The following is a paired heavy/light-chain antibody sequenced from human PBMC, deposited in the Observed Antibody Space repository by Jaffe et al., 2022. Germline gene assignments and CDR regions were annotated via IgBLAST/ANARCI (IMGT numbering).Heavy chain of an antibody. V-gene: IGHV3-23*01. CDR1: GFTFSSYA. D-gene: IGHD3-3*01. CDR3: AKAGFLEWLLADYYYYMDV. CDR2: ISGSGGST. J-gene: IGHJ6*03. Sequence: EVQLLESGGGLVQPGGSLRLSCAASGFTFSSYAMSWVRQAPGKGLEWVSAISGSGGSTYYADSVKGRFTISRDNSKNTLYLQMNSLRAEDTAVYYCAKAGFLEWLLADYYYYMDVWGKGTTVTVSS.
Light chain of an antibody. J-gene: IGKJ4*01. CDR1: QSVSSSY. CDR3: QQYGSSLAT. Sequence: EIVLTQSPGTLSLSPGERATLSCRASQSVSSSYLAWYQQKPGQAPRLLIYGASSRATGIPDRFSGSGSGTDFTLTISRLEPEDFAVYYCQQYGSSLATFGGGTKVEIK. CDR2: GAS. V-gene: IGKV3-20*01.